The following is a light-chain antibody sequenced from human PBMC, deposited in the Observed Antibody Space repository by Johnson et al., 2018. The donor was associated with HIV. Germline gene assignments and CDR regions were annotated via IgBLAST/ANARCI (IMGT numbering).Light chain of an antibody. J-gene: IGLJ1*01. CDR2: ENN. Sequence: QSVLTQSPSVSAAPGQKVTISCSGSSSNIGNNYVSWYQQLQGTAPKLLIYENNKRTSGIPDRFSGSKSGTSATLGITGLQTGDEADYYCGAWDSSLSSYVFATDTQVTVL. V-gene: IGLV1-51*02. CDR1: SSNIGNNY. CDR3: GAWDSSLSSYV.